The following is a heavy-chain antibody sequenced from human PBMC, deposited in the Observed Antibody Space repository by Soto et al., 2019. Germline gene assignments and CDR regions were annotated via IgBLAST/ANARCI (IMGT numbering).Heavy chain of an antibody. Sequence: GGSLRLSCAASGFTFSSYAMSWVRQAPGKGLEWVSAISGSGGSTYYADSVKGRFTISRDNSKNTLYLQMNSLRADDTAVYYCARCKYGNYYYGLDVWGQGTTVTVSS. CDR3: ARCKYGNYYYGLDV. V-gene: IGHV3-23*01. J-gene: IGHJ6*02. CDR1: GFTFSSYA. D-gene: IGHD2-2*01. CDR2: ISGSGGST.